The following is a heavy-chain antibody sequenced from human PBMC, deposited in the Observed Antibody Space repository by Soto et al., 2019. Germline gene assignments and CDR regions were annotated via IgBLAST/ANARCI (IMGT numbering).Heavy chain of an antibody. CDR3: ARTTVTTGWFDP. Sequence: SETLSLTCAVSGGSISSGGYSWSWIRQPPGKGLEWIGYIYHSGSTYYNPSLKSRVTISVDRSKNQFSLKLSSVTAADTAVYYCARTTVTTGWFDPWAQGTLVTVSS. CDR1: GGSISSGGYS. D-gene: IGHD4-17*01. J-gene: IGHJ5*02. V-gene: IGHV4-30-2*01. CDR2: IYHSGST.